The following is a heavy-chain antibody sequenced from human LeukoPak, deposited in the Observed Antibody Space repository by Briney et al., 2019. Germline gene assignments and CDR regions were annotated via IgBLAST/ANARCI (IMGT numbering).Heavy chain of an antibody. CDR1: GFAFSSYS. D-gene: IGHD6-13*01. CDR2: ISSSSSYI. CDR3: ARGDIAAAINWFDP. J-gene: IGHJ5*02. Sequence: GGPLRLSCAASGFAFSSYSMNWVRQAPGKGLEWVSSISSSSSYIYYADSVKGRFTISRDNAKNSLYLQMNSLRAEDTAVYYCARGDIAAAINWFDPWGQGTLVTVSS. V-gene: IGHV3-21*01.